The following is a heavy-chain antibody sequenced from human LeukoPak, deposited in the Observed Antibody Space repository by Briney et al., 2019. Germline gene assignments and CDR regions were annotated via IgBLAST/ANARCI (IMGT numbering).Heavy chain of an antibody. V-gene: IGHV3-48*03. CDR1: GFTLSSFE. CDR2: ISTSGTTI. Sequence: GGSLRLSCTASGFTLSSFEMNWVRQAAGKGLEWVSYISTSGTTIYYADSVKGRFTISRDNAENSLYLQMNSLRAEDTAIYYCASFSDYWGRGTLVTVSS. J-gene: IGHJ4*02. CDR3: ASFSDY.